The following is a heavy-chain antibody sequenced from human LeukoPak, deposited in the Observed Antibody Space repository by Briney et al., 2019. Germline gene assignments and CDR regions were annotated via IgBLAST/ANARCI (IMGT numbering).Heavy chain of an antibody. CDR3: ARDQTTMVRGVGDF. D-gene: IGHD3-10*01. V-gene: IGHV3-21*01. J-gene: IGHJ4*02. CDR1: GFTFSNYA. CDR2: ISSSSSYM. Sequence: PGGSLRLSCAASGFTFSNYAMNWVRQAPGKGLEWVASISSSSSYMYYADSMKGRFNISRDNAKNSLYLQMNSLRAEDTAVYYCARDQTTMVRGVGDFWGQGTLVTVSS.